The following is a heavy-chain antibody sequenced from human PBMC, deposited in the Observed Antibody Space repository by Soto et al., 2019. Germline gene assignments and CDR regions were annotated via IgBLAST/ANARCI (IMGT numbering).Heavy chain of an antibody. CDR1: GFTFSSYG. V-gene: IGHV3-30*18. CDR3: AKDVGDTYYYVPGY. Sequence: LRLSCAASGFTFSSYGMHWVRQAPGKGLEWVAVISYDGSNKYYAGSVKGRFTISRDNSKNTLYLQMNSLRAEDTAVYYCAKDVGDTYYYVPGYWGQGTLVTVSS. J-gene: IGHJ4*02. D-gene: IGHD3-10*02. CDR2: ISYDGSNK.